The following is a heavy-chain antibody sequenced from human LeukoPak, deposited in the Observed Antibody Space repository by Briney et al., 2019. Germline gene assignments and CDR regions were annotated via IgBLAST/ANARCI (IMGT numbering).Heavy chain of an antibody. J-gene: IGHJ5*01. D-gene: IGHD1-1*01. CDR2: IQTDGST. V-gene: IGHV3-74*01. Sequence: GGSLRLSCAASGFTFTNFWMNWVRQTPGKGLMWVSRIQTDGSTRYAESVKGRFTISRDNAKNTVYLQMNSLSAEDTAIYYCARGPHWNDFNWLDSWGQGTLVTVSS. CDR1: GFTFTNFW. CDR3: ARGPHWNDFNWLDS.